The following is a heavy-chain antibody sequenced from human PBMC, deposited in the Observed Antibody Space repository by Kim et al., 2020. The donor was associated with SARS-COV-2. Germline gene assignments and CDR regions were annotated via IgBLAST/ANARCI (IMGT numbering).Heavy chain of an antibody. CDR3: ARHKDVVVAAVDAFDI. J-gene: IGHJ3*02. CDR2: IYYSGST. D-gene: IGHD2-15*01. Sequence: SETLSLTCTVSGGSISSSSYYWGWIRQPPGKGLEWIGSIYYSGSTYYNPPLKSRVTISVDTSKNQFSLKLSSVTAADTAVYYCARHKDVVVAAVDAFDIWGQGTMVTVSS. V-gene: IGHV4-39*01. CDR1: GGSISSSSYY.